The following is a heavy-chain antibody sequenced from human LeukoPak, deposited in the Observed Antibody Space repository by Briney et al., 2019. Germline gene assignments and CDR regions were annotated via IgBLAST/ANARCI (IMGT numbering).Heavy chain of an antibody. J-gene: IGHJ4*02. D-gene: IGHD4/OR15-4a*01. CDR3: ARDLWGWGSDYLDY. CDR2: IIPIFGTA. V-gene: IGHV1-69*05. Sequence: SVKVSCKASGGTFSSYAISWVRQAPGQGLEWMGRIIPIFGTANYAQKFQGRVTITTDESTSTAYMELSSLRSEDTAVYYCARDLWGWGSDYLDYWGQGTLVTVSS. CDR1: GGTFSSYA.